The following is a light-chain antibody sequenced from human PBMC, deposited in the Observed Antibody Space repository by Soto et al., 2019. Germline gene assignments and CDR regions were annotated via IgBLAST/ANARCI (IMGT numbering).Light chain of an antibody. CDR1: SSDIGAYNF. V-gene: IGLV2-14*01. J-gene: IGLJ2*01. CDR2: GVT. CDR3: SSYTSSITVV. Sequence: QSALTQPASVSGSPGQSITISCTGTSSDIGAYNFVSWYQQHPGKAPKLMIYGVTNRPSGVSNRFSGSKSGNTASLTISGLQAEDEADYCCSSYTSSITVVFGGGTQLTVL.